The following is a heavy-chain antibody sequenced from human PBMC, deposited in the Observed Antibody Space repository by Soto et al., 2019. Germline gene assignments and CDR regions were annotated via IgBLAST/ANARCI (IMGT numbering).Heavy chain of an antibody. CDR2: INHSGST. CDR3: ATVVVVAATPRGWFDP. Sequence: PSETLSLTFAVYGGPFSGYYWSWIRQPPGKGLEWIGEINHSGSTNYNPSLKSRVTISVDTSKNQFSLKLSSVTAADTAVYYCATVVVVAATPRGWFDPWGQGTLVTVS. J-gene: IGHJ5*02. CDR1: GGPFSGYY. D-gene: IGHD2-15*01. V-gene: IGHV4-34*01.